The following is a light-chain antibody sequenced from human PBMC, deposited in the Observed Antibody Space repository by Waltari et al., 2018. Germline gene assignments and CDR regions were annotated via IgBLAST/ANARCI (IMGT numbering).Light chain of an antibody. CDR2: ESS. CDR1: SPNIGSNY. V-gene: IGLV1-51*02. Sequence: QSVLTQPPSLSAAPGQQVTISCSGSSPNIGSNYVSWYQHVPGTAPKLLIYESSKRPSEIPDRFSGSKSGTSATLGITGLQIEDEADYHCATWDNSLSIGVFGGGTKLTVL. CDR3: ATWDNSLSIGV. J-gene: IGLJ3*02.